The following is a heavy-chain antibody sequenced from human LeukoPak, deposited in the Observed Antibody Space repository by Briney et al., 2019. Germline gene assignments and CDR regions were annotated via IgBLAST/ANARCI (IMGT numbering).Heavy chain of an antibody. J-gene: IGHJ5*02. CDR3: AGSKGGSFDP. V-gene: IGHV4-34*01. D-gene: IGHD2-15*01. CDR1: GGSFSGYY. CDR2: INHSGST. Sequence: SETLSLTCAVYGGSFSGYYWNWIRQPPGKGLEWIGEINHSGSTNYNPSLKSRVTISVDTSKNQFSLKLSSVTAADTAVYYCAGSKGGSFDPWGQGTLVTVYS.